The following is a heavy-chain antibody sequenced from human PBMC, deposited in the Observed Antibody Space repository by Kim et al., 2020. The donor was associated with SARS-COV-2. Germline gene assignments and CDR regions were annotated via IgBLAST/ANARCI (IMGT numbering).Heavy chain of an antibody. CDR3: AKGGIVERWYYLYD. CDR1: GFSLTTYG. CDR2: ISSDGNSK. Sequence: GGSLRLSCAASGFSLTTYGMHWVRQAPGKGLEWVAVISSDGNSKYYADSVKGRFTISRDIPKNTLSLQMNSLSVEDTAVYYCAKGGIVERWYYLYDWGQGNLVTVSS. J-gene: IGHJ4*02. V-gene: IGHV3-30*18. D-gene: IGHD3-22*01.